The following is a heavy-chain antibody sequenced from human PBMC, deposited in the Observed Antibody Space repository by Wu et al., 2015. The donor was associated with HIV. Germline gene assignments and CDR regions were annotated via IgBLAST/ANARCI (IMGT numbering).Heavy chain of an antibody. J-gene: IGHJ4*02. CDR2: TNPNSGGT. CDR1: GYTFTGYY. CDR3: ARVPYYYDSSGFDY. Sequence: QLVQSGPEVKKPGASVKVSCKASGYTFTGYYMHWVRQAPGQGLEWMGWTNPNSGGTNYAQKFQGRVTMTRDTSISTAYMELSRLRSDDTAVYYCARVPYYYDSSGFDYWGQGTLVTVSS. D-gene: IGHD3-22*01. V-gene: IGHV1-2*02.